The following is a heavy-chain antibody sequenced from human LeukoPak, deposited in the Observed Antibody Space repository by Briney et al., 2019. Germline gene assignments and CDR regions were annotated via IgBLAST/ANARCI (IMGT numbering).Heavy chain of an antibody. Sequence: SETLSLTCAVYGGSFSGYYWSWIRQPPGKGLEWIGEINHSGSTNYNPSLKSRVTISVDTSKNQFSRKLSSVTAADTAVYYCARLHDSSGYYYAAREYYFDYWGQGTLVTVSS. CDR2: INHSGST. CDR1: GGSFSGYY. CDR3: ARLHDSSGYYYAAREYYFDY. V-gene: IGHV4-34*01. J-gene: IGHJ4*02. D-gene: IGHD3-22*01.